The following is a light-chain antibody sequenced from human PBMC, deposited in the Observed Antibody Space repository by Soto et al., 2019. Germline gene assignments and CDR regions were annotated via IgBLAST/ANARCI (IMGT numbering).Light chain of an antibody. Sequence: NFMLTQPHSVSESPGKTVTISCTRSSGTIASNYVQWYQQRPGSAPTTVIYEDNQRPSGVPDRFSGSTDGSSNSASLTISGLQTEDEADYYCQSYDSRTVVFGGGTQLTV. J-gene: IGLJ2*01. CDR1: SGTIASNY. CDR2: EDN. V-gene: IGLV6-57*04. CDR3: QSYDSRTVV.